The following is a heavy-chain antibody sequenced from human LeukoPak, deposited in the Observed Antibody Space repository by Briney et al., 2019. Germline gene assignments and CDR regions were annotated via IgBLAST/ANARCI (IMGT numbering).Heavy chain of an antibody. CDR3: ARVRSYDSSGRLDY. CDR2: IYYSGSS. V-gene: IGHV4-39*07. J-gene: IGHJ4*02. CDR1: GGSISSSSYY. D-gene: IGHD3-22*01. Sequence: SETLSLTCTVSGGSISSSSYYWGWIRQPPGKGLEWIGSIYYSGSSYYNPSLKSRVTISVDTSKNQFSLKLSSVTAADTAVYYCARVRSYDSSGRLDYWGQGTLVTVSS.